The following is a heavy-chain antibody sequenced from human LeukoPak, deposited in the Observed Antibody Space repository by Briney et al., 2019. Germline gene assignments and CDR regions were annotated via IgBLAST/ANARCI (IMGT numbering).Heavy chain of an antibody. Sequence: GGSLRLSCAASGFTFSSYSMNWVRQAPGKGLEWVSYISSSSSTIYYADSVKGRFTISRDNAKNSLYLQMNSLRAEDTAVYYCARDLGLYYYDSSGYSENDYWGQGTLVTVSS. J-gene: IGHJ4*02. CDR2: ISSSSSTI. V-gene: IGHV3-48*04. CDR1: GFTFSSYS. CDR3: ARDLGLYYYDSSGYSENDY. D-gene: IGHD3-22*01.